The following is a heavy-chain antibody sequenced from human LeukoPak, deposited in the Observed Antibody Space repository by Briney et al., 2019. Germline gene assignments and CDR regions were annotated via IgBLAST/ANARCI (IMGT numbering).Heavy chain of an antibody. J-gene: IGHJ4*02. CDR3: ARDYGNDFDY. Sequence: PGGSLRLSCVASGFTFSGYTMHWVRQAPGKGLEWVSSISTSGNYIYYADSLKGRFTISRDNAKNSLFLQMNSLRGEDTAVYYCARDYGNDFDYWGQGTLVTVSS. CDR2: ISTSGNYI. D-gene: IGHD3-16*01. CDR1: GFTFSGYT. V-gene: IGHV3-21*01.